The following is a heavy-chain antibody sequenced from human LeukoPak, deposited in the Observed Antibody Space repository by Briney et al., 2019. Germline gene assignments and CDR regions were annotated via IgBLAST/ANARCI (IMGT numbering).Heavy chain of an antibody. Sequence: GGSLRLSCAASGFSFDYYGMHWVRQAPGKGLEWVSGISWNSDDIGYADSVKGRFTISRDNSKNTLYLQMNSLRAEDTAVYYCAKGSGEWRLWYYIDYWGQGTLVTVSS. D-gene: IGHD5-18*01. CDR3: AKGSGEWRLWYYIDY. CDR2: ISWNSDDI. V-gene: IGHV3-9*01. CDR1: GFSFDYYG. J-gene: IGHJ4*02.